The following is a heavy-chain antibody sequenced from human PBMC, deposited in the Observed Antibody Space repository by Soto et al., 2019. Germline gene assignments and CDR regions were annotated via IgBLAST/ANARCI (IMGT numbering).Heavy chain of an antibody. CDR2: IIPILGIA. D-gene: IGHD1-26*01. J-gene: IGHJ4*02. CDR3: ARGEGATLVVDY. CDR1: GGTFSSYT. Sequence: QVQLVQSGAAVKKPGSSVKVSCKASGGTFSSYTISWVRQAPGQGLEWMGRIIPILGIANYAQKFQGRVTITADKSTSTAYMELSSLRSEDTAVYYCARGEGATLVVDYWGQGTLVTVSS. V-gene: IGHV1-69*02.